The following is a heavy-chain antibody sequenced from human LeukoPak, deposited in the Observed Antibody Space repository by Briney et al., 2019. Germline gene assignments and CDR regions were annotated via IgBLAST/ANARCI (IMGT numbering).Heavy chain of an antibody. D-gene: IGHD3-10*01. CDR1: GYSINSGYY. J-gene: IGHJ4*02. Sequence: SETLSLTCAVSGYSINSGYYWGWIRQPPGKGLEWIGIIYHSGSTYYNPSLRSRVTISVDTSKNQFSLKLSSVTAADTAVYYCARQTSYYSGSGSYYPGYYFDYWGQGALVTVSS. CDR3: ARQTSYYSGSGSYYPGYYFDY. V-gene: IGHV4-38-2*01. CDR2: IYHSGST.